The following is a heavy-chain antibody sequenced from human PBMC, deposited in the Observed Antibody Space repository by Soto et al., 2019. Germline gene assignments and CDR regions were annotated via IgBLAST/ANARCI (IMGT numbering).Heavy chain of an antibody. J-gene: IGHJ3*02. V-gene: IGHV3-33*01. D-gene: IGHD3-22*01. CDR2: IWYDGSNK. Sequence: GGFLRLSCAASGFTFSSYGMHWVRQAPGKGLEWVAVIWYDGSNKYYADSVKGRFTISRDNSKNTLYLQMNSLRAEDTAVYYCARDPYDSSGYDAFDIWGQGTMVTVSS. CDR3: ARDPYDSSGYDAFDI. CDR1: GFTFSSYG.